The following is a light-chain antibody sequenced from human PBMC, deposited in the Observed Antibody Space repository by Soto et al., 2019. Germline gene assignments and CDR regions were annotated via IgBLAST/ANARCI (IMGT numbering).Light chain of an antibody. J-gene: IGKJ1*01. V-gene: IGKV1-5*03. CDR3: QQYNSYSWT. Sequence: DIQMTQSPSTLSASVGDRVTITCRASQSISNWLAWYQQKPGKAPKVLIYKASILESGVPSRFRGSGSGTEFTITISSLQPDDFATYYCQQYNSYSWTFGQGTKVEIK. CDR2: KAS. CDR1: QSISNW.